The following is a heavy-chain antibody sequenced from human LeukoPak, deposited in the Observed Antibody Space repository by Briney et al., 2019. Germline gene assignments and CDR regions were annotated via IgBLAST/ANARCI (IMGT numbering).Heavy chain of an antibody. CDR3: ASAARLQEGPSLIGP. V-gene: IGHV1-2*02. Sequence: ASVKLSCKASGYSFTDYYMHWVRQAPGQGLEWMGWINPNSGGTSCARKFQGRVTITRDTSIATVYMEVSWLTSDDTAIYYCASAARLQEGPSLIGPWGQGTLVTVSS. J-gene: IGHJ5*02. CDR1: GYSFTDYY. CDR2: INPNSGGT. D-gene: IGHD6-6*01.